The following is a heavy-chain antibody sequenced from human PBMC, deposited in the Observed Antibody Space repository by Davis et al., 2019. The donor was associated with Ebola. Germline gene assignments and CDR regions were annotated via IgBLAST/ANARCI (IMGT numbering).Heavy chain of an antibody. D-gene: IGHD3-10*01. CDR1: GFTFSSYG. CDR3: ARGRGTYYYYGMDV. J-gene: IGHJ6*02. CDR2: IWYDGSNK. V-gene: IGHV3-30*19. Sequence: PGGSLRLSCAASGFTFSSYGMHWVRQAPGKGLEWVAVIWYDGSNKYYADSVKGRFTISRDNSKNTLYLQMNSLRAEDTAVYYCARGRGTYYYYGMDVWGQGTTVTVSS.